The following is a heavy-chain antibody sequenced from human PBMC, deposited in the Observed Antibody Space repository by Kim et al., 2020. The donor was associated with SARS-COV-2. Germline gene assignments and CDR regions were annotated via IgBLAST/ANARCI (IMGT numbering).Heavy chain of an antibody. CDR3: AKNRGAYNTDNDY. CDR2: LSGSGSDT. V-gene: IGHV3-23*01. D-gene: IGHD5-18*01. J-gene: IGHJ4*02. Sequence: GGSLRLSCAASGFSFKYYAMSWVRQAPGKGLEWVSSLSGSGSDTYYADSVKGRFTISRDNSKNTLFLQMHTLRAEDTALYYCAKNRGAYNTDNDYWGQGTLVTVSA. CDR1: GFSFKYYA.